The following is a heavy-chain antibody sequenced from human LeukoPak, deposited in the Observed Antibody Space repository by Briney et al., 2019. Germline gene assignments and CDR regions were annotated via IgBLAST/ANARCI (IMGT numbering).Heavy chain of an antibody. Sequence: SETLSLTYTVSGDSISRSTYYWAWIRQPPGKGLEWIGSVYYGRSPYFNPSLESRATISVDTSKNHFSLKMSSVTAADTAVYYCARSSGTGTFSYWGQGTLVTVSS. D-gene: IGHD6-25*01. J-gene: IGHJ4*02. CDR2: VYYGRSP. CDR1: GDSISRSTYY. V-gene: IGHV4-39*02. CDR3: ARSSGTGTFSY.